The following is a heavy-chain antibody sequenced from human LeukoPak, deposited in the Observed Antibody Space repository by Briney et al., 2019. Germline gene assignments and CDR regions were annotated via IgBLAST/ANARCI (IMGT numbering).Heavy chain of an antibody. V-gene: IGHV1-46*01. D-gene: IGHD3-3*01. CDR3: ARDGVLRFLEWLSPTYYYYMDV. Sequence: ASVKVSCKASGYTFTNYYIHWVRQAPGQGLEWMGIINPSGGSTSYAQKFQGRVTMTRDTSTSTVYMELSSLRSEDTAVYYCARDGVLRFLEWLSPTYYYYMDVWGKGTTVTVSS. J-gene: IGHJ6*03. CDR1: GYTFTNYY. CDR2: INPSGGST.